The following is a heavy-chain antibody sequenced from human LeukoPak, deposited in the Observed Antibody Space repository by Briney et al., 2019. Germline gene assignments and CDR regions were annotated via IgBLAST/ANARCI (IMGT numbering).Heavy chain of an antibody. CDR3: ARGFWSGYYTEYFDY. J-gene: IGHJ4*02. Sequence: GASVKVSCKASGGTFSSYAISWVRQAPGQGLEWMGRIIPILGTANYAQKFQGRVTITADKSTSTAYMELSSLRSEDTAVYYCARGFWSGYYTEYFDYWGQGTLVTVSS. V-gene: IGHV1-69*04. CDR1: GGTFSSYA. D-gene: IGHD3-3*01. CDR2: IIPILGTA.